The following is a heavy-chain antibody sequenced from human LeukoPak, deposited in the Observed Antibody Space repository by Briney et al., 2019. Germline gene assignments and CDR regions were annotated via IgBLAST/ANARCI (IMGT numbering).Heavy chain of an antibody. J-gene: IGHJ5*02. Sequence: GASVKVSCKASGYTFTGYYMHWVRQAPGQGLEWMGWINPNSGGTNYAQKFQGRVTMTRDTSISTAYMELSRLRSDDTAVYYCARGAPGIVVVPAAPQNWFDPWGQGTLVTVSS. D-gene: IGHD2-2*01. CDR3: ARGAPGIVVVPAAPQNWFDP. CDR2: INPNSGGT. V-gene: IGHV1-2*02. CDR1: GYTFTGYY.